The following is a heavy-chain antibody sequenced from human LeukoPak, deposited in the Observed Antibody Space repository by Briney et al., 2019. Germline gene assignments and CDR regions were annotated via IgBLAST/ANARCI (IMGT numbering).Heavy chain of an antibody. V-gene: IGHV4-34*01. Sequence: SSETLSLTCAVYGGSFSGYYWTWIRQTPEKGLEWIGEMNPSGSTSYNPSLKSRVTISVDTSKNQFSLKLSSVAAADTAVYYCARGRQDVTMIVVVMTAVSYYLDVWGKGPTVTV. J-gene: IGHJ6*03. D-gene: IGHD3-22*01. CDR2: MNPSGST. CDR3: ARGRQDVTMIVVVMTAVSYYLDV. CDR1: GGSFSGYY.